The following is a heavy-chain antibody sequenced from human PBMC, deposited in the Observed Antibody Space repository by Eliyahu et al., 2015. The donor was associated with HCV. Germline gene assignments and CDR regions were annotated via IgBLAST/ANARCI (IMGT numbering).Heavy chain of an antibody. J-gene: IGHJ5*02. CDR1: GXPIXTYY. CDR3: ASGGGGIAVAGTGGWFDP. V-gene: IGHV4-59*01. Sequence: QVQLQESGPGLVKPSETLSLTCTVSGXPIXTYYWSXXRXPPGKGLEWIGYIHYSGSTNYNPSLKSRVTISVDTSKNQFSLILTSVTAADTAVYYCASGGGGIAVAGTGGWFDPWGQGTLVTVSS. D-gene: IGHD6-19*01. CDR2: IHYSGST.